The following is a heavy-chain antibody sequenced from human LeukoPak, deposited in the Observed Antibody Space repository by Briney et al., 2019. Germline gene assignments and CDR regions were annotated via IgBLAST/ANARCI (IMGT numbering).Heavy chain of an antibody. V-gene: IGHV1-69*01. CDR1: GGTFSNYA. Sequence: SVKVSCKASGGTFSNYAISWVRQAPGQGLEWMGGIITNYGTTNYAQKYQGRVTITADESTTTVYMELSSLRSEDTAVYYCARDPLVVVAATYYYYYGMDVWGQGTTVTVSS. CDR2: IITNYGTT. J-gene: IGHJ6*02. CDR3: ARDPLVVVAATYYYYYGMDV. D-gene: IGHD2-15*01.